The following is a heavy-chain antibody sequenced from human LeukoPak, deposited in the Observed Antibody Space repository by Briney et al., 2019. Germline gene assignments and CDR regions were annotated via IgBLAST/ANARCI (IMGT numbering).Heavy chain of an antibody. CDR2: ISFDGTDK. CDR3: ARQDDKYGGDY. V-gene: IGHV3-30*04. Sequence: PGGSLRLSCATSGLTFSTYAMHWVRQAPGKGLEWVAVISFDGTDKYYADSVKGRFTISRDSSKNTLYLQMNSLRAEDSAVYYCARQDDKYGGDYWGQGTLVTVCS. CDR1: GLTFSTYA. J-gene: IGHJ4*02. D-gene: IGHD3-22*01.